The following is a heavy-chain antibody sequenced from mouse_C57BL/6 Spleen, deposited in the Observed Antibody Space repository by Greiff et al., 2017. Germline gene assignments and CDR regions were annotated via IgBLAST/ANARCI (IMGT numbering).Heavy chain of an antibody. J-gene: IGHJ2*01. CDR1: GYTFTSYW. CDR3: APSYYSNYLDY. Sequence: QVQLQQPGAELVKPGASVKVSCKASGYTFTSYWMHWVKQRPGQGLEWSGRIHPSDSDTNYNQKFKGKATLTVDKSSSTAYMQLSSLTSEDSAVYYCAPSYYSNYLDYWGQGTTLTVSS. D-gene: IGHD2-5*01. CDR2: IHPSDSDT. V-gene: IGHV1-74*01.